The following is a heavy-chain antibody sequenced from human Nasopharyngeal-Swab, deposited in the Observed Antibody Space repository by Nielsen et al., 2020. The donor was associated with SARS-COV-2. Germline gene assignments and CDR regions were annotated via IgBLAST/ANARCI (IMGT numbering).Heavy chain of an antibody. CDR1: GCTFTGYY. J-gene: IGHJ6*02. D-gene: IGHD6-13*01. Sequence: ASVKVSCKASGCTFTGYYMHWVRQAPGQGLEWMGWINPNSGGTNYAQKFQGRVTMTRDTSISTAYMELSRLRSDDTAVYYCARDGAIAAAGDVNYYYYYGMDVWGQGTTVTVSS. CDR2: INPNSGGT. CDR3: ARDGAIAAAGDVNYYYYYGMDV. V-gene: IGHV1-2*02.